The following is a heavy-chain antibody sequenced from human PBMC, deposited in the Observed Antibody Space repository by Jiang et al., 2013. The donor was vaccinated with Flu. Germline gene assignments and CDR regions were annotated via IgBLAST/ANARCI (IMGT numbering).Heavy chain of an antibody. CDR1: GGSISSSGYY. J-gene: IGHJ3*02. V-gene: IGHV4-39*01. CDR3: VRPKYSGYLNIFDM. D-gene: IGHD5-12*01. Sequence: ETLSLTCTVSGGSISSSGYYWGWIRQPPGKGLEWIGSMSYIGSTYYNPSLESRVTVSVDTSNNQLFLNLSSVTAADTAVYYCVRPKYSGYLNIFDMWGQGTVVTVSS. CDR2: MSYIGST.